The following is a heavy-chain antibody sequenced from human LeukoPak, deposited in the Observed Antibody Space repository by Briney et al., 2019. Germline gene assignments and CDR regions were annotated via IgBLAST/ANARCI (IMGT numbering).Heavy chain of an antibody. CDR1: GGSFSDYY. CDR2: IYTSGST. CDR3: ARGFRGAVAGLLFDY. J-gene: IGHJ4*02. V-gene: IGHV4-59*10. Sequence: PSETLSLTCAVYGGSFSDYYWSWIRQPAGKGLEWIGRIYTSGSTNYNPSLKSRVTMSVDTSKNQFSLKLSSVTAADTAVYYCARGFRGAVAGLLFDYWGQGTLVTVSS. D-gene: IGHD6-19*01.